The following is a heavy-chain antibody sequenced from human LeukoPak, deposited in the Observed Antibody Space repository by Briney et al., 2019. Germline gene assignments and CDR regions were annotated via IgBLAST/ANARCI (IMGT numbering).Heavy chain of an antibody. CDR2: IYHSGST. J-gene: IGHJ6*02. Sequence: PSETLSLTCAVSGGSISSSGYSWSWIRQPPGKGLEWIGYIYHSGSTYYNPSLKSRVTISVDRSKNQFSLKLSSVTAADTAVYYCARVPIVVVTRLRGGYYYYYGMDVWGQGTTVTVSS. CDR3: ARVPIVVVTRLRGGYYYYYGMDV. CDR1: GGSISSSGYS. V-gene: IGHV4-30-2*01. D-gene: IGHD2-21*02.